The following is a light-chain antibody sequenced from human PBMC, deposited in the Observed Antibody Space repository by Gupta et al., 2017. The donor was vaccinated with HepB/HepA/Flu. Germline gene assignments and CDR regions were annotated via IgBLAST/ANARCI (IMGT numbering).Light chain of an antibody. Sequence: QSALTQPASVSGSPGQSLTISCTGTSSDVGGYNYFSWYQQHPGKAPKLMIYDGSNRPSGVSNRFSGSNSGNTASLTISGLQAEDEADYYCSSYTSSSTSYVFGAGTKVTVL. J-gene: IGLJ1*01. CDR3: SSYTSSSTSYV. V-gene: IGLV2-14*01. CDR2: DGS. CDR1: SSDVGGYNY.